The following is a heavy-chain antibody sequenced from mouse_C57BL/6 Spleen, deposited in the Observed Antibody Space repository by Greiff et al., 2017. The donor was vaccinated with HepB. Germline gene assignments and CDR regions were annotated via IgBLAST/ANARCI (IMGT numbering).Heavy chain of an antibody. CDR3: ARYSSGTYYVDY. J-gene: IGHJ2*01. V-gene: IGHV1-53*01. CDR1: GYTFTSYW. CDR2: INPSNGGT. D-gene: IGHD3-2*02. Sequence: VQLQQPGTELVKPGASVKLSCKASGYTFTSYWMHWVKQRPGQGLEWIGNINPSNGGTNYNEKFKSKATLTVDKSSSTAYMQLSSLTSEDSAVYYGARYSSGTYYVDYWGQGTTLTVSS.